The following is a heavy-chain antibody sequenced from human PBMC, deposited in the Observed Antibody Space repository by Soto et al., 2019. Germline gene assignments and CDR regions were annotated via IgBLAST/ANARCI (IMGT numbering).Heavy chain of an antibody. CDR1: GGSFSGYY. V-gene: IGHV4-34*01. CDR3: ASSYDYIWGSYRFAFDY. J-gene: IGHJ4*02. D-gene: IGHD3-16*02. CDR2: INHSGST. Sequence: SETLSLTCAVYGGSFSGYYWSWIRQPPGKGLEWIGEINHSGSTNYNPSLKSRVTISVDTSKNQFSLKLSSVTAADTAVYYCASSYDYIWGSYRFAFDYWGQGTLVTVSS.